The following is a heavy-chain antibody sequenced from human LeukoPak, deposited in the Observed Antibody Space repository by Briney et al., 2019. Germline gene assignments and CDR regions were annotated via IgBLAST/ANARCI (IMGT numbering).Heavy chain of an antibody. D-gene: IGHD3-3*01. V-gene: IGHV1-2*02. CDR1: GYTFTGYY. CDR2: INPNSGGT. CDR3: ARGGGNSYYDFWSGYPKNWFDP. Sequence: ASVKVSCKASGYTFTGYYMHWVRQAPGQGLEWMGWINPNSGGTNYAQKFQGRVTMTRDTSISTAYMELSRLRSDDTAVYYCARGGGNSYYDFWSGYPKNWFDPWGQGTLVTVSS. J-gene: IGHJ5*02.